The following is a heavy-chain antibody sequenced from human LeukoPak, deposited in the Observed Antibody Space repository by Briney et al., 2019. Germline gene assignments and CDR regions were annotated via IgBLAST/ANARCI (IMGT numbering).Heavy chain of an antibody. CDR1: GYTFTGYY. D-gene: IGHD5-18*01. J-gene: IGHJ4*02. V-gene: IGHV1-2*02. Sequence: ASVKVSCKASGYTFTGYYMEWVRQAPGQGLEWMGWINPNSGDTNYAQKFQGRVTITADESTSTAYMELSSLRSEDTAVYYCARGRGYTAMDPFDYWGQGTLVTVSS. CDR2: INPNSGDT. CDR3: ARGRGYTAMDPFDY.